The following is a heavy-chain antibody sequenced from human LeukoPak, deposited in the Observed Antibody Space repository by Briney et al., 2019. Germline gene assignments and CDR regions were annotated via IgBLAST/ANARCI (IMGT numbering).Heavy chain of an antibody. CDR2: IIPIFGTA. CDR1: GGTFSSYA. V-gene: IGHV1-69*05. Sequence: VASVKVSCKASGGTFSSYAISWVRQAPGQGLEWMGGIIPIFGTANYAQKFQGRVTITTDESTSTAYMELSSLRSEDTAVYYCARDRRDGYNSPFDYWGQGTLVTVSS. J-gene: IGHJ4*02. D-gene: IGHD5-24*01. CDR3: ARDRRDGYNSPFDY.